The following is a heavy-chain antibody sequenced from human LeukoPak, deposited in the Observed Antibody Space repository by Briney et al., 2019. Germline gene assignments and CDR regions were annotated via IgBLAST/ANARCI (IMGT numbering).Heavy chain of an antibody. CDR3: AKQRRALVVPSTLDY. D-gene: IGHD2-2*01. V-gene: IGHV3-23*01. CDR1: GFTFNYYA. J-gene: IGHJ4*02. Sequence: GGSLRLSCAASGFTFNYYALSWVRQAPGKGLQWVSAISGSDSSTYHADSVQGRFATSRDNSKNTLYLHMVSLRAEDTAIYYCAKQRRALVVPSTLDYWGQGTLVTVSS. CDR2: ISGSDSST.